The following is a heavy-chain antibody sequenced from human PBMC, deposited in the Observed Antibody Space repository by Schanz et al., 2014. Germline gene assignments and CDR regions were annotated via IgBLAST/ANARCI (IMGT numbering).Heavy chain of an antibody. CDR1: GFTFSDYY. CDR2: VSSNNIST. CDR3: ARDMLRRYGALEI. V-gene: IGHV3-11*06. Sequence: QVQLVESGGGLVKPGGSLRLSCTASGFTFSDYYMTWIRQAPGKGLEWVSYVSSNNISTKYADSVRGRFTISRDNAKNSLFLQMNSLRADDTAFYYCARDMLRRYGALEIWGRGTMVTVSS. D-gene: IGHD2-8*01. J-gene: IGHJ3*02.